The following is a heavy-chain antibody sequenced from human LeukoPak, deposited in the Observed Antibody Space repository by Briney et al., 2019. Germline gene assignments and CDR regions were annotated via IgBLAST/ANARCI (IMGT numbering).Heavy chain of an antibody. Sequence: ASVKVSCKASGYTFTGYYMHWVRQAPGQGLEWMGWINPNSGGTNYAQKFQGRVTMTRDTSISAAYMELSSLRSEDTAVYYCARGVSYYYGSVLNWFDPWGQGTLVTVSS. CDR1: GYTFTGYY. CDR2: INPNSGGT. CDR3: ARGVSYYYGSVLNWFDP. V-gene: IGHV1-2*02. D-gene: IGHD3-10*01. J-gene: IGHJ5*02.